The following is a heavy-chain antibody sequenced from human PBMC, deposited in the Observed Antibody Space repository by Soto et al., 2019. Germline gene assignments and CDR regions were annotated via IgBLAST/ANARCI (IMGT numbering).Heavy chain of an antibody. CDR1: GGSLSGYY. Sequence: SETLSLTCAVYGGSLSGYYWSWIRQPPGKGLEWIGEINHSGSTNYNPSLKSRVTISVDTSKNQFSLKLSSVTAADTAVYYCARERYYYGSGSRTFDYWGQGALVTVSS. D-gene: IGHD3-10*01. J-gene: IGHJ4*02. V-gene: IGHV4-34*01. CDR3: ARERYYYGSGSRTFDY. CDR2: INHSGST.